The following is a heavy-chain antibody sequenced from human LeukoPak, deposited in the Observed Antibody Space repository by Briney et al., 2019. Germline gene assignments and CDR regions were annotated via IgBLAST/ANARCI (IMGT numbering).Heavy chain of an antibody. D-gene: IGHD5/OR15-5a*01. J-gene: IGHJ6*03. CDR2: INTNTGNP. V-gene: IGHV7-4-1*02. Sequence: ASVKVSCKASGYTFTSYYMHWVRQAPGQGLEWMGWINTNTGNPTYAQGFTGRFVFSLDTSVSTAYLQISSLKAEDTAVYYCARDRGSGPTSVCPCYMDVWGKGTTVTVSS. CDR3: ARDRGSGPTSVCPCYMDV. CDR1: GYTFTSYY.